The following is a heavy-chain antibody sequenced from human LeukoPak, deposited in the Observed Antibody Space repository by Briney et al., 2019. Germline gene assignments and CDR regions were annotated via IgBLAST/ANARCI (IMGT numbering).Heavy chain of an antibody. CDR2: ISSDGSSA. CDR3: ATFVGIAAG. J-gene: IGHJ4*02. CDR1: GFTFSSNW. D-gene: IGHD6-13*01. V-gene: IGHV3-74*01. Sequence: GGSLRLSCAVSGFTFSSNWMYWVRHAPGTGLGWVSRISSDGSSATYADSVKGRFTISRDNAKNTLYLQMTRLRAEYTAADYCATFVGIAAGWGQGTLVTVSS.